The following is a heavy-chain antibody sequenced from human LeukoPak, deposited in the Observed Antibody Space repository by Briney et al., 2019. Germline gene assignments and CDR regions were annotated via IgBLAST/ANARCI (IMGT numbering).Heavy chain of an antibody. D-gene: IGHD5-18*01. CDR2: ISWNSGSI. CDR3: ATRIPFDY. V-gene: IGHV3-9*01. J-gene: IGHJ4*02. CDR1: GFTFDDYA. Sequence: GGSLRLSCAASGFTFDDYAMHWVRQAPGKGLEWVSGISWNSGSIGYADSVKGRFTISRDNSKNTLYLQMNSLRAEDTAVYYCATRIPFDYWGQGTLVTVSS.